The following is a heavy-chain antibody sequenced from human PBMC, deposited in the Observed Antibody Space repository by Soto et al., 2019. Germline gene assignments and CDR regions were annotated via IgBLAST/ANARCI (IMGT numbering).Heavy chain of an antibody. CDR3: AKDGRDYYYGSGSHASLDY. CDR1: GFTFSSYG. V-gene: IGHV3-30*18. D-gene: IGHD3-10*01. Sequence: QVQLVESGGGVVQPGRSLRLSCAASGFTFSSYGMHWVRQAPGKGLEWVAVISYDGSNKYYADSVKGRFTISRDNSKNTLYLQMNSLRAEDTAVYYCAKDGRDYYYGSGSHASLDYWGQGTLVTVSS. CDR2: ISYDGSNK. J-gene: IGHJ4*02.